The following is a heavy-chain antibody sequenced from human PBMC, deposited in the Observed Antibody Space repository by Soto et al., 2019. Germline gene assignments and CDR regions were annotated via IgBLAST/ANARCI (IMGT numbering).Heavy chain of an antibody. Sequence: QVTLQESGPVLVKPTETLTLTCTVSGFSLSNARMGVSWIRQPPGTALEWLAHIFSNDEKSYSTSLKSRLTISKDPSKSQVVLTMSNMDPVDTATYYCARICYCLVITHQGYWGQGTLVTVSS. V-gene: IGHV2-26*01. J-gene: IGHJ4*02. CDR3: ARICYCLVITHQGY. CDR1: GFSLSNARMG. D-gene: IGHD3-9*01. CDR2: IFSNDEK.